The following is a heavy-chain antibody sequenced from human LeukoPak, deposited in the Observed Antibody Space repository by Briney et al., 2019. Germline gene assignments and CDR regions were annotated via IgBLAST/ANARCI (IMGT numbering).Heavy chain of an antibody. D-gene: IGHD1-14*01. V-gene: IGHV4-59*01. J-gene: IGHJ5*02. Sequence: SETLSLTCTVSGGSISSYYWSWIRQPPGKGPEWIGYIYYSGITNYNPSLKSRVTISVDTSKTQFSLKLSSVTAADTAVYYCARIPAPHHPNWFDPWGQGTVVTVSS. CDR2: IYYSGIT. CDR3: ARIPAPHHPNWFDP. CDR1: GGSISSYY.